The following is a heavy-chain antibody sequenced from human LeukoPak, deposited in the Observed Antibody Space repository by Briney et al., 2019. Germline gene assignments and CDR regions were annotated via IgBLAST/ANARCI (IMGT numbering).Heavy chain of an antibody. J-gene: IGHJ4*02. CDR2: IYTSGST. V-gene: IGHV4-4*07. Sequence: PSETLSLTCTVSGGSISSYYWSWIRQAAGKGLEWIRRIYTSGSTNYNPSLKSRVTMSVDTSENQFSLKLSSVTAADTAVYYCARDRGSSWFPFDYWGQGTLVTVSS. CDR3: ARDRGSSWFPFDY. D-gene: IGHD6-13*01. CDR1: GGSISSYY.